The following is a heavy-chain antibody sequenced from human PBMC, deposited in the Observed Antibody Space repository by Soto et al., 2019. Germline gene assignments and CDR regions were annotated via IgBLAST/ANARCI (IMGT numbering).Heavy chain of an antibody. CDR2: ISGSDGST. CDR1: GFTFSSHA. J-gene: IGHJ4*02. D-gene: IGHD6-19*01. V-gene: IGHV3-23*01. CDR3: AKATGYSSGWYDY. Sequence: GGSLRLSCAASGFTFSSHAMNWVRQAPGKGLEWISAISGSDGSTYYADSVKGRFTISRDNSKNTLFLQMNSLGAEDTAVYYCAKATGYSSGWYDYWGQGTLVTVSS.